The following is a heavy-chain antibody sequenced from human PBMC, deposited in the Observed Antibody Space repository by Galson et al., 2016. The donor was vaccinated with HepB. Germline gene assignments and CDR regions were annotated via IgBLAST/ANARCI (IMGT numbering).Heavy chain of an antibody. Sequence: SVKVSCKASGFTLTSYAIKWVRQAPGQGLEWMGWISPYNGDTNYAQKLQGRVTVTTDTSASTAYMELRSLRSDDTAVYYCARGGGSAYYAMDVWGQGTTVTVSS. CDR2: ISPYNGDT. D-gene: IGHD1-26*01. CDR3: ARGGGSAYYAMDV. J-gene: IGHJ6*02. CDR1: GFTLTSYA. V-gene: IGHV1-18*01.